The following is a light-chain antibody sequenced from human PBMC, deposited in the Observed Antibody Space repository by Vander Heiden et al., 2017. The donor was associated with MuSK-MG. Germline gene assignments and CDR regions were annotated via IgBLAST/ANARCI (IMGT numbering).Light chain of an antibody. Sequence: EIVMTQSPATLSVSPGDRATLSCRASQSVSSNLAWYQQQPGQAPRLLIYGASTRATGIPARFSGSGSGTEFTRTISSLQSEDFAVYYCQQYNNWPPWTCGQGTKVEIK. CDR1: QSVSSN. J-gene: IGKJ1*01. CDR2: GAS. V-gene: IGKV3-15*01. CDR3: QQYNNWPPWT.